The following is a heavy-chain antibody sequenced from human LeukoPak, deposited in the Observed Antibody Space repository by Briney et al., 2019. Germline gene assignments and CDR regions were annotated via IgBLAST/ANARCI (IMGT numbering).Heavy chain of an antibody. V-gene: IGHV4-59*08. Sequence: SETLSLTCSVSGGSINSYYWSWIRQPPGKGLEWIGFIYSRGSTNYNPSLKSRVTISVDTSKNQFSLKLSSATAADTAVYYCARHGRSGHSDAFDVWGQGTKVTVSS. D-gene: IGHD3-22*01. J-gene: IGHJ3*01. CDR3: ARHGRSGHSDAFDV. CDR1: GGSINSYY. CDR2: IYSRGST.